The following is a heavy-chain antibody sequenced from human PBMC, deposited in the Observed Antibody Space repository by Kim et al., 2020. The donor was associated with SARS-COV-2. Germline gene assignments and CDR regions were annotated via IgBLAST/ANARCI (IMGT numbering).Heavy chain of an antibody. Sequence: GSLRLSCVASGFTSSSYAMSWVRQAPGKGLEWVSAIGGGGATTYYADSVKGRFTISRDNSKSALYLQMNSLRAEDTALYYCARNYDSSGAFFGHWGLGT. D-gene: IGHD3-22*01. V-gene: IGHV3-23*01. CDR2: IGGGGATT. CDR3: ARNYDSSGAFFGH. J-gene: IGHJ4*02. CDR1: GFTSSSYA.